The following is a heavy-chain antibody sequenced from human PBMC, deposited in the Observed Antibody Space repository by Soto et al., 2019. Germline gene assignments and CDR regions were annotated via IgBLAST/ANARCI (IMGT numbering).Heavy chain of an antibody. Sequence: EVQLVESGGGLVKPGGSLRLSCAASGFTFSNAWMNWVRQAPGKGLEWVGRIKSKTDGGTTDYAAPVKGRVTISRDDSKNTLDLQMNSVQTEDPDVHYCTTARYYDSSGYYYGYFDYWGQGTLVTVSS. V-gene: IGHV3-15*07. CDR2: IKSKTDGGTT. CDR1: GFTFSNAW. D-gene: IGHD3-22*01. J-gene: IGHJ4*02. CDR3: TTARYYDSSGYYYGYFDY.